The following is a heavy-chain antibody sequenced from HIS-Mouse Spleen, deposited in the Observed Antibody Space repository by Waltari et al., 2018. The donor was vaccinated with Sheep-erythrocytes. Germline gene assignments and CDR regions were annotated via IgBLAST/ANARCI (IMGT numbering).Heavy chain of an antibody. V-gene: IGHV3-74*01. D-gene: IGHD6-19*01. J-gene: IGHJ4*02. CDR1: GFTFSSYW. CDR3: ARSDIRSSGWLDY. Sequence: EVQLVESGGGLVQPGGSLRLSCAASGFTFSSYWMHWVRQAPGKGLVWGALINSDGSSPSYADSVKGRCTISRDNAKNTLYLQMNSLRAEDTAVYYCARSDIRSSGWLDYWGQGTLVTVSS. CDR2: INSDGSSP.